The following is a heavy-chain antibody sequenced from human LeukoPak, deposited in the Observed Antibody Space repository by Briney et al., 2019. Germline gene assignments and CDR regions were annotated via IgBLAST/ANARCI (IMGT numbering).Heavy chain of an antibody. CDR2: INPKSGGT. J-gene: IGHJ4*02. V-gene: IGHV1-2*02. CDR1: GYTFTGYY. D-gene: IGHD5-12*01. Sequence: GASVKVSCKASGYTFTGYYMHWVRQAPGQGLEWMGWINPKSGGTNYAQKFQGRVTMTRDMSTSTVYMELSSLRSEDTAVYYCARASFDYWGQGTLVTVSS. CDR3: ARASFDY.